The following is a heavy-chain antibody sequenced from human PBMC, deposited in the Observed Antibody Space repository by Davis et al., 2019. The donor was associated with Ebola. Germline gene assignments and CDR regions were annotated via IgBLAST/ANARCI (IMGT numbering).Heavy chain of an antibody. CDR2: VSGNNGKT. CDR1: GYTFTDYY. CDR3: ASGEFVDF. J-gene: IGHJ4*02. Sequence: ASVKVSCKASGYTFTDYYMHWVRQAPGQGLEWMGWVSGNNGKTDYAQKFQGRVTMTRDTSTTTVYMELSSLRSEDTAIYYCASGEFVDFWGQGTLVTVSS. D-gene: IGHD7-27*01. V-gene: IGHV1-2*02.